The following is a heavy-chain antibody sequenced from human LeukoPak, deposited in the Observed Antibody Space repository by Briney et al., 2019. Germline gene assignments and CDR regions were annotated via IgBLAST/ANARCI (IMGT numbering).Heavy chain of an antibody. CDR2: IKQDGSEK. D-gene: IGHD3-16*02. Sequence: PGGSLRLPCAASGFTFSNYWMSWVRQAPGKGLEWVANIKQDGSEKYYVDSVKGRFTISRDNAKSSLFLQMNSLRAEDTAVYYCARDSSPGYYDYVWGTYPRYWGQGTLVTVSS. J-gene: IGHJ4*02. CDR3: ARDSSPGYYDYVWGTYPRY. V-gene: IGHV3-7*05. CDR1: GFTFSNYW.